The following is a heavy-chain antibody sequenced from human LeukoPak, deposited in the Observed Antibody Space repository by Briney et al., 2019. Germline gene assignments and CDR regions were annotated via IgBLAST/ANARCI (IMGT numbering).Heavy chain of an antibody. V-gene: IGHV3-23*01. D-gene: IGHD6-19*01. Sequence: TGGSLRLSCAASGFTFSSYAMSWVRQAPGKGLEWVSAISGSGGSTYYADSVKGRFTISRDNSKNTLYLQMNSLRAEDTAVYYCAKDRGRSSGLNDYWGQGTLVTVSS. CDR3: AKDRGRSSGLNDY. CDR1: GFTFSSYA. CDR2: ISGSGGST. J-gene: IGHJ4*02.